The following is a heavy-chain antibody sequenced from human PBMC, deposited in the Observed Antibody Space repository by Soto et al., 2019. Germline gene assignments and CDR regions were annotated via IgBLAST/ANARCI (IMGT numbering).Heavy chain of an antibody. D-gene: IGHD5-12*01. CDR1: GYSFINYG. J-gene: IGHJ5*01. CDR2: ISGSNGAT. V-gene: IGHV1-18*04. Sequence: ASVKVSCKFSGYSFINYGMTWVRQAPGQGLEWMGWISGSNGATKYAQRFQDRVTLTTDTSTNTAYMELRSLRLDDTAVYYCARDSKWLIINGNWFDSWGQGTRVTVSS. CDR3: ARDSKWLIINGNWFDS.